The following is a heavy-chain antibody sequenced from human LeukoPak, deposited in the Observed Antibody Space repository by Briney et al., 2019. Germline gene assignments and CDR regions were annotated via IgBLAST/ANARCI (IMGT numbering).Heavy chain of an antibody. D-gene: IGHD6-13*01. CDR1: GGTFISYA. V-gene: IGHV1-69*05. Sequence: SVKVSCKASGGTFISYAISWGRQAPGQGVEWMGGIIPIFGTANYAQKFQGRVTITTDESTSTAYMELSSLRSEDTAVYYCARATPRYSSSWYANQFYSYYMDVWGKGTTVTVSS. CDR3: ARATPRYSSSWYANQFYSYYMDV. CDR2: IIPIFGTA. J-gene: IGHJ6*03.